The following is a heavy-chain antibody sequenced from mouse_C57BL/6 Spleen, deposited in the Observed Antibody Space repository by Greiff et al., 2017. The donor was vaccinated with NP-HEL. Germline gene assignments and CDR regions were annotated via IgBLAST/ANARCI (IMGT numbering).Heavy chain of an antibody. V-gene: IGHV10-1*01. CDR1: GFSFNTYA. Sequence: EVQRVESGGGLVQPKGSLKLSCAASGFSFNTYAMNWVRQAPGKGVEWVARIRSKSNNYATYYADSVKDRFTISRADSESMLYLQMNNLKTEDTAMYDCVTIYYEYDGEYFDVWGTGTTVTVSS. J-gene: IGHJ1*03. CDR2: IRSKSNNYAT. D-gene: IGHD2-4*01. CDR3: VTIYYEYDGEYFDV.